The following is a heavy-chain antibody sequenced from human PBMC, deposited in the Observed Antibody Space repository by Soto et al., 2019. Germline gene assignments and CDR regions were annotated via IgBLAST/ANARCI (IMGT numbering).Heavy chain of an antibody. D-gene: IGHD6-19*01. CDR3: ARDRRIAVAGKIPNWFDP. Sequence: LRLSCAASGFTFSSYSMNWVRQAPGKGLEWVSSISSSSSYIYYADSVKGRFTISRDNAKNSLYLQMNSLRAEDTAVYYCARDRRIAVAGKIPNWFDPWGQGTLVTVSS. CDR2: ISSSSSYI. V-gene: IGHV3-21*01. J-gene: IGHJ5*02. CDR1: GFTFSSYS.